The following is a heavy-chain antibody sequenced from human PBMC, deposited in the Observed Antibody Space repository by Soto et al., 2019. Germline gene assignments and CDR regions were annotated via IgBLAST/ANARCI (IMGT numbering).Heavy chain of an antibody. D-gene: IGHD2-8*01. V-gene: IGHV4-31*03. Sequence: SETLSLTCTVSGGSISSCGYYWSWIRQHPGKGLEWIGYIYYSGSTYYNPSLKSRVTISVDTSKNQFSLKLSSVTAADTAVYYCARDGGSSCTNGVCYIDWGQGTLVTVSS. CDR3: ARDGGSSCTNGVCYID. CDR2: IYYSGST. CDR1: GGSISSCGYY. J-gene: IGHJ4*02.